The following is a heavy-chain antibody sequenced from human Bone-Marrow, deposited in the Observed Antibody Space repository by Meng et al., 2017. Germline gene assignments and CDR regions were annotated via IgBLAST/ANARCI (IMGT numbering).Heavy chain of an antibody. Sequence: GESLKISCGASEFTFRTYWMTWVRQAPGKGLEWVANINQDGSEKYYVDSVKGRFTISRDNAKNSLYLQMNSLRADDTAVFYCARDGRGYGMDVWGQGTTVTVSS. J-gene: IGHJ6*02. D-gene: IGHD3-10*01. CDR3: ARDGRGYGMDV. CDR1: EFTFRTYW. V-gene: IGHV3-7*01. CDR2: INQDGSEK.